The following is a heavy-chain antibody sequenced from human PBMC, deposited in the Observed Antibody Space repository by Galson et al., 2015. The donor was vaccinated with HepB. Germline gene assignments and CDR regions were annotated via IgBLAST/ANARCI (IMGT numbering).Heavy chain of an antibody. CDR2: ISAYNGNT. V-gene: IGHV1-18*04. CDR1: GYTFTSYV. Sequence: SVKVSCKASGYTFTSYVISWVRQAPGQGLEWMGWISAYNGNTNFAQKFQGRVTMTTDTSTSTAYMELRSLRSDDTAVYYCARMSSGAHGDWFDPWGQGTLVTVSS. CDR3: ARMSSGAHGDWFDP. D-gene: IGHD6-19*01. J-gene: IGHJ5*02.